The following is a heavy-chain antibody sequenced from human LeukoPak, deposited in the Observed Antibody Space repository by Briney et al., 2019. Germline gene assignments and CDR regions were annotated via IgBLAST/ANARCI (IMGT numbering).Heavy chain of an antibody. J-gene: IGHJ4*02. CDR3: ARDFGFGDPY. CDR2: IFTISSYI. V-gene: IGHV3-21*01. Sequence: GGPLRLSCAASGFTFSTYSMNWVRQAPGKGLEWVSSIFTISSYIYYAGSVKGRFTISRDNAKNSLYLQMNSLRAEDTAVYYCARDFGFGDPYWGQGTLVTVSS. D-gene: IGHD3-10*01. CDR1: GFTFSTYS.